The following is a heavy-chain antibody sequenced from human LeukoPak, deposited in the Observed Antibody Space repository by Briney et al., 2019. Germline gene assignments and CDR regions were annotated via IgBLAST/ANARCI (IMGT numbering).Heavy chain of an antibody. CDR3: VKDRIGYNRTGDF. J-gene: IGHJ4*02. D-gene: IGHD1-14*01. CDR1: GFTFGSCA. CDR2: ISGSGSNT. Sequence: TGGSLRLSCAASGFTFGSCAMNWVRQAPGKGLDWVSTISGSGSNTYYADSVKGRFTISRDNSRNTLYLQMNSLVAEDTALYYCVKDRIGYNRTGDFWGQGTPVTVSS. V-gene: IGHV3-23*01.